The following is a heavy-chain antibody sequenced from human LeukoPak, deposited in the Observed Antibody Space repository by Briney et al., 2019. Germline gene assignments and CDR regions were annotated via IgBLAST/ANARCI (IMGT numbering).Heavy chain of an antibody. CDR1: GYTFTSYG. CDR3: ARSSLAVAGSVFDY. CDR2: ISTYNGNT. V-gene: IGHV1-18*01. Sequence: ASVKVSCKASGYTFTSYGISWVRQAPGQGLEWMGWISTYNGNTRYAQKLQGRVTMTTDTSTGTAYMELRSLRSDDTAVYYCARSSLAVAGSVFDYWGQGTLVTVSS. D-gene: IGHD6-19*01. J-gene: IGHJ4*02.